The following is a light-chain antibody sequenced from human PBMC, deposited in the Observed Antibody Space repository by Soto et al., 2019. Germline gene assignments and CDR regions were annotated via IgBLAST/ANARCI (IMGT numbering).Light chain of an antibody. V-gene: IGKV3-20*01. J-gene: IGKJ5*01. CDR2: GVS. CDR3: QQYFSAPIT. Sequence: EMEMTQSPGTLSLSLGERATLSCRASQSLSSNYLAWYQQKPGQAPRLLIYGVSSRATVVPVRFCGSGCGRAFTITISSLEPDEFAVSYCQQYFSAPITFGQGTRLEIK. CDR1: QSLSSNY.